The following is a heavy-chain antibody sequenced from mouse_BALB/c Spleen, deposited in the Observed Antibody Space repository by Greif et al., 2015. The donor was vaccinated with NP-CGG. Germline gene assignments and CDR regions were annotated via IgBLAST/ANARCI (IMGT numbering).Heavy chain of an antibody. CDR3: ARERSMITYYFDY. Sequence: VQLQQSGPGLVAPSQSLSITCTVSGFSLTSYGVHWVRQPPGKGLEWLGVIWAGGSTNYNSALMSRLSISKDNSKSQVFLEMNSLQTDDTAMYYCARERSMITYYFDYWGQGTTLTVSS. J-gene: IGHJ2*01. CDR1: GFSLTSYG. D-gene: IGHD2-4*01. V-gene: IGHV2-9*02. CDR2: IWAGGST.